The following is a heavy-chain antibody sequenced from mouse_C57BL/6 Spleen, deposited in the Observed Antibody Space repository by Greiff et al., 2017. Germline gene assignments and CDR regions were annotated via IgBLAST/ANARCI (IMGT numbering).Heavy chain of an antibody. V-gene: IGHV1-81*01. CDR1: GYTFTSYG. Sequence: QVQLKQPGAELVMPGASVKLSCKASGYTFTSYGISWVKQRTGQGLEWIGEIYPRSGNTYYNEKFKGKATLTADKSSSTAYMELRSLTSEDSAVYFGAREEDSSGYRPGFAYWGQGTLVTVSA. J-gene: IGHJ3*01. CDR3: AREEDSSGYRPGFAY. CDR2: IYPRSGNT. D-gene: IGHD3-2*02.